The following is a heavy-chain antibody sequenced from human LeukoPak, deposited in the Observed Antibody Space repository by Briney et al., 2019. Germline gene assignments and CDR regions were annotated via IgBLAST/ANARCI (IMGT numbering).Heavy chain of an antibody. V-gene: IGHV4-30-4*01. CDR3: ARERETAFDY. Sequence: SQTLSLTCTVSGGSISSGDFYWSWIRQPPGKGLEGIGYIYYSGSTNYNPSLKSRVTISVDTSKNQFSLKLSSVTAADTAVYYCARERETAFDYWAREPWSPSPQ. D-gene: IGHD5-18*01. CDR2: IYYSGST. CDR1: GGSISSGDFY. J-gene: IGHJ4*02.